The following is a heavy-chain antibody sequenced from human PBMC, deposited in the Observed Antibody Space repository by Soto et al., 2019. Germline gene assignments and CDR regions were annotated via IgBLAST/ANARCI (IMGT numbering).Heavy chain of an antibody. J-gene: IGHJ4*02. CDR3: ARGGGPFINSVTNPFDY. V-gene: IGHV3-53*04. Sequence: GGSLRLSCVVSGFSVSNNYMSWVRQAPGMRLDWVSVIYADSTTYYVDSVKGRFTISRHNSRNTLYLQMDSLRTEDTAVYYCARGGGPFINSVTNPFDYWGQGTLVTVSS. CDR2: IYADSTT. CDR1: GFSVSNNY. D-gene: IGHD4-17*01.